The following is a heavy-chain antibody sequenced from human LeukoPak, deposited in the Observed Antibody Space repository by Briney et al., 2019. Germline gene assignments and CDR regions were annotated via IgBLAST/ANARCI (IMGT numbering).Heavy chain of an antibody. Sequence: ASVKVSCKASGYTFTSYDINWVRQATGQGLEWMGWMNPNSGNTGYAQKFQGRVTITRNTSISTAYMELSSLRSEDTAVYYCARVRWNWNYFVFDPWGQGTLVTVSS. V-gene: IGHV1-8*03. CDR2: MNPNSGNT. CDR3: ARVRWNWNYFVFDP. D-gene: IGHD1-7*01. J-gene: IGHJ5*02. CDR1: GYTFTSYD.